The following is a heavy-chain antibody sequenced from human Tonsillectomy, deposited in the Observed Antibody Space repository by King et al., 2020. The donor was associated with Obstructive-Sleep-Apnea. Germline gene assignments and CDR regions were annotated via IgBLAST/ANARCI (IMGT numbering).Heavy chain of an antibody. Sequence: VQLQQWGAGLLKPSETLSLTCAVFGGSFSDYYWSWIRQPPGKGLEWIGEINHSGSTNYNPSLKSRVAASADTSKNQFSLKLSSVTAADTAIYYCARSSGAAAVNWFDPWGQGTLVTVSS. CDR3: ARSSGAAAVNWFDP. D-gene: IGHD6-13*01. J-gene: IGHJ5*02. V-gene: IGHV4-34*01. CDR1: GGSFSDYY. CDR2: INHSGST.